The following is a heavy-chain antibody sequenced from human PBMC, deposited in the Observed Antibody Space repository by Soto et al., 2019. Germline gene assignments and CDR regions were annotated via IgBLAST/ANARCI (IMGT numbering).Heavy chain of an antibody. CDR1: GYSFTSYW. CDR2: IYPGDSDT. Sequence: GESLKISCKGSGYSFTSYWIGWVRQMPGKGLEWMGIIYPGDSDTRYSPSFQGQVTISADKSISTAYLQWSSLKASDTAMYYCARGASAAYCGGDCYSPIDYWGQGTLVTVSS. V-gene: IGHV5-51*01. J-gene: IGHJ4*02. D-gene: IGHD2-21*02. CDR3: ARGASAAYCGGDCYSPIDY.